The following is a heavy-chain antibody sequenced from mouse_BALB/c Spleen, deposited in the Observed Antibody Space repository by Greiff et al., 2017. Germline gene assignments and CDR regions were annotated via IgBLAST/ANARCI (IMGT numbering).Heavy chain of an antibody. Sequence: VQLQQPGAELVKPGTSVKLSCKASGYNFTSYWINWVKLRPGQGLEWIGDIYPGSGSTNYNEKFKSKATLTVDTSSSTAYMQLSSLASEDSALYYCARWGGYFWYFDVWGAGTTVTVSS. CDR1: GYNFTSYW. CDR3: ARWGGYFWYFDV. CDR2: IYPGSGST. D-gene: IGHD2-3*01. J-gene: IGHJ1*01. V-gene: IGHV1-55*01.